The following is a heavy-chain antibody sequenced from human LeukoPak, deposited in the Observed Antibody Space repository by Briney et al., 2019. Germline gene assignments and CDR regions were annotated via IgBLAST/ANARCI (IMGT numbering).Heavy chain of an antibody. D-gene: IGHD6-13*01. J-gene: IGHJ6*03. Sequence: GASVKVSCKASGYTFTSYGISWVRQAPGQGLEWMGWISAYNGNTNYAQKLQGRVTMTTDTSTSTAYMELRSLRSDDTAVYYCARIQQQLDRYYYYYYMDVWGKGTTVTVSS. CDR1: GYTFTSYG. V-gene: IGHV1-18*01. CDR3: ARIQQQLDRYYYYYYMDV. CDR2: ISAYNGNT.